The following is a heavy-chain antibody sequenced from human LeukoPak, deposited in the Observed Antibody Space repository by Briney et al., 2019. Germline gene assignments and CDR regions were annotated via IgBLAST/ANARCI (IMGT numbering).Heavy chain of an antibody. CDR3: ARTNPWELKYYFDY. D-gene: IGHD1-7*01. Sequence: SETLSLTCTVSGGSISSGGYLWSWIRQPPGKGLEWIGYISYSGSTFYNSSHKSRITILVDTSKNQFSLKLSSVTAADTAVYYCARTNPWELKYYFDYWGQGTLVTVSS. V-gene: IGHV4-30-4*07. CDR2: ISYSGST. CDR1: GGSISSGGYL. J-gene: IGHJ4*02.